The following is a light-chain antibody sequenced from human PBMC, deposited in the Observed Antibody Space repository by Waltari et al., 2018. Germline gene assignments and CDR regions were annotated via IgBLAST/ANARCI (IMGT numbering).Light chain of an antibody. CDR2: GAS. Sequence: DIVMTQSPDSLPVSLGERATFNCKSSQSVSYSSDNKNCLAWYQQKPGQPPKLLIYGASTRESWVPDRFSGSGSGTDFSLTISSLQAEDVAVYYCHQYCSMPYTFGQGTKLEIK. J-gene: IGKJ2*01. CDR3: HQYCSMPYT. CDR1: QSVSYSSDNKNC. V-gene: IGKV4-1*01.